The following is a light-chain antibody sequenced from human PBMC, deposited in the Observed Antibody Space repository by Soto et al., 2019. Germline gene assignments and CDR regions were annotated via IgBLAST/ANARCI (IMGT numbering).Light chain of an antibody. CDR2: DVS. Sequence: QSVLTQPASVFGSPGQSVTISCSGTSSDVGAYDYVSWYQQHPGKAPRLMVYDVSNRPSGVSNRFSGSKSGNTASLTVSGLQAEDEADYYCSSYSTSNAVLFGGGAKLTVL. J-gene: IGLJ2*01. V-gene: IGLV2-14*03. CDR1: SSDVGAYDY. CDR3: SSYSTSNAVL.